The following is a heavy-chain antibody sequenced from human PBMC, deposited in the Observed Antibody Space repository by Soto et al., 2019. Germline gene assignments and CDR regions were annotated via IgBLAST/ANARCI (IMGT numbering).Heavy chain of an antibody. Sequence: QVQLVESGGGVVQPGRSLRLSCAASGFTFSSYAMQWVRQAPGKGLEWVAVISYDGSNKYYADSVKGRFTISRDNSKNTLYLQINSRRAEDTAVYYCASPDYGPGSYPDSGGQGTLVTVSS. CDR2: ISYDGSNK. CDR1: GFTFSSYA. D-gene: IGHD3-10*01. CDR3: ASPDYGPGSYPDS. J-gene: IGHJ4*02. V-gene: IGHV3-30-3*01.